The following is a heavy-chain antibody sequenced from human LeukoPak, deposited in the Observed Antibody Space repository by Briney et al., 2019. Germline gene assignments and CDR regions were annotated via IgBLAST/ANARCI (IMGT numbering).Heavy chain of an antibody. CDR2: ISSSSSYI. CDR1: GFTVSSYS. J-gene: IGHJ6*03. CDR3: AYLHPEGYYYYYYMDV. D-gene: IGHD4-11*01. V-gene: IGHV3-21*01. Sequence: GGSLRLSCAASGFTVSSYSMNWVRQAPGKGLEWVSSISSSSSYIYYADSVKGRFTISRDNAKNSLYLQMNSLRAEDTAVYYCAYLHPEGYYYYYYMDVWGKGTTVTVSS.